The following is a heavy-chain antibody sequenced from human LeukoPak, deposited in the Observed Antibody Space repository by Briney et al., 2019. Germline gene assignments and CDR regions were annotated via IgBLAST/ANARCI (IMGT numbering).Heavy chain of an antibody. J-gene: IGHJ4*02. CDR2: IYYSGST. D-gene: IGHD3/OR15-3a*01. CDR3: ARQTGSGLFILP. V-gene: IGHV4-39*01. Sequence: SETLSLTCTVSGGSISNSSYYWGWIRQPPGKGLEWIGSIYYSGSTYYNPSLKSRVTISIDTSKNQISLRLTSVTATDTAIYYCARQTGSGLFILPGGQGTLVTVSS. CDR1: GGSISNSSYY.